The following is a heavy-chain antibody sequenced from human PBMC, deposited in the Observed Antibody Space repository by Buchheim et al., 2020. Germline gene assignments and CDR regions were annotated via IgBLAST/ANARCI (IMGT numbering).Heavy chain of an antibody. CDR3: ARGPSGWRLNYFDY. D-gene: IGHD6-19*01. J-gene: IGHJ4*02. CDR1: GFTFSSYA. Sequence: QVQLVESGGGVVQPGRSLRLSCAASGFTFSSYAMHWVRQAPGKGLEWVAVISYDGSNKYYADSVKGRFTISRDNSKNTLYLQMNSLRAEDTAVYYCARGPSGWRLNYFDYWGQGTL. CDR2: ISYDGSNK. V-gene: IGHV3-30-3*01.